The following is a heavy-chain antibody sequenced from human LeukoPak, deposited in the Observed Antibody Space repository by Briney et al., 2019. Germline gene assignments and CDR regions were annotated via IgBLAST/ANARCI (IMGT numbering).Heavy chain of an antibody. J-gene: IGHJ4*02. CDR1: GFSVSSYA. CDR2: IVGSGGIT. Sequence: ASMRLCCAVSGFSVSSYAMYWVRQARGKGLEWVPCIVGSGGITYYADSVKGRVTISRDNSKNTLYLQMNSLRAEDTAVYYCAGGYYFDYWGQGTLVTVSS. CDR3: AGGYYFDY. D-gene: IGHD6-13*01. V-gene: IGHV3-23*01.